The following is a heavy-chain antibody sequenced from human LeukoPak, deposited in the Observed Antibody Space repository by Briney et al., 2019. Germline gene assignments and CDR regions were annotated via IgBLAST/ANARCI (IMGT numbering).Heavy chain of an antibody. D-gene: IGHD2-2*01. J-gene: IGHJ1*01. Sequence: SVKVSCKASGGTFSSYAISWVRQAPGQGLEWMGGIVPIFGTANYAQKFQGRVTITADESTSTAYMELSSLRSEDTAVYYCARDLPHLRYCSSTSCPSAEYFQHWGQGTLVTVSS. V-gene: IGHV1-69*01. CDR2: IVPIFGTA. CDR3: ARDLPHLRYCSSTSCPSAEYFQH. CDR1: GGTFSSYA.